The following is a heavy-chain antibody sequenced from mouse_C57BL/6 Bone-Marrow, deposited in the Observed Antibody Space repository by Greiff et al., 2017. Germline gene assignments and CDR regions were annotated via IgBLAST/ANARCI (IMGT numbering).Heavy chain of an antibody. V-gene: IGHV1-74*01. CDR3: AIPTVAYYAMDY. CDR1: GYTFTSYW. CDR2: IHPSDSDT. D-gene: IGHD1-1*01. Sequence: QVQLKQPGAELVKPGASVKVSCKASGYTFTSYWMHWVKQRPGQGLEWIGRIHPSDSDTNYNQKFKGKATLTVDKSSSTAYMQLSSLTSEDSAVYYCAIPTVAYYAMDYWGQGTSVTVSS. J-gene: IGHJ4*01.